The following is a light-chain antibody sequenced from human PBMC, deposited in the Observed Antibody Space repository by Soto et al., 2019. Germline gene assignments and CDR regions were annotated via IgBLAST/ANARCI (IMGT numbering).Light chain of an antibody. V-gene: IGKV1-5*01. CDR1: QSISSW. CDR3: QQYNSYST. Sequence: DIQMTQSPSTLSASVGDRVTITCRSSQSISSWLAWYQQKPGKAPTLLIYDASSLESGVPSRFSGSGSGTEFTLTISSLQPDDFATYHCQQYNSYSTFGQGTKVDI. J-gene: IGKJ1*01. CDR2: DAS.